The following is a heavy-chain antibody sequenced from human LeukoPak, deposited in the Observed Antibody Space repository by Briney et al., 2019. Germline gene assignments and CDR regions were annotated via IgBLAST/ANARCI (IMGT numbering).Heavy chain of an antibody. V-gene: IGHV4-59*01. CDR1: GGSISSYY. D-gene: IGHD3-3*01. Sequence: SETLSLTCTVSGGSISSYYWSWIRQPPGKGLEWIGYIYDSGSPNYNPSLKSRVTISLDKSTKQVSLRMNSVPPADTAVYYCARTSASYYYYMDVWGKGTTVTISS. CDR2: IYDSGSP. J-gene: IGHJ6*03. CDR3: ARTSASYYYYMDV.